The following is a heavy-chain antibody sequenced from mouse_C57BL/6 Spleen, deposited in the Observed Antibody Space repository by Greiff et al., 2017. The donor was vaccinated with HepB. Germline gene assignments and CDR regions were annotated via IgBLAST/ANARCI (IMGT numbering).Heavy chain of an antibody. D-gene: IGHD4-1*01. CDR1: GYTFTSYW. J-gene: IGHJ3*01. V-gene: IGHV1-69*01. CDR2: IDPSDSYT. Sequence: QVQLKQPGAELVMPGASVKLSCKASGYTFTSYWMHWVKQRPGQGLEWIGEIDPSDSYTNYNQKFKGKSTLTVDKSSSTAYMQLSSLTSEDSAVYYCAIWEGWFAYWGQGTLVTVSA. CDR3: AIWEGWFAY.